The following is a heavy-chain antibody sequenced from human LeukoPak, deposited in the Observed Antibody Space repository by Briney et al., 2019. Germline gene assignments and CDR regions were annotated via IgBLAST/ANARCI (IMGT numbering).Heavy chain of an antibody. CDR3: AKGTGVLRFLERDY. Sequence: GGSLRLSCAASGFTFSSYVLSWVRQAPGKGLEWVSAISGSGGSTYYADSVKGRFTITRDNSKTTLYLQMNSRRAEDTAVYYCAKGTGVLRFLERDYWGQGTLVTVSS. CDR2: ISGSGGST. D-gene: IGHD3-3*01. CDR1: GFTFSSYV. J-gene: IGHJ4*02. V-gene: IGHV3-23*01.